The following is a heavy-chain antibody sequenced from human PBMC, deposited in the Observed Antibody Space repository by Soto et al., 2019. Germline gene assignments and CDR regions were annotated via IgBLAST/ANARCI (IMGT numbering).Heavy chain of an antibody. Sequence: GGSLRLSCAASGFTFSSYSMNWVRQAPGKGLEWVSSISSSSSYIHYADSVKGRFTISRDNAKNSLYLQMNSLRAEDTAVYYCARDSATTYGDYRPFYYYGMDVWGQGTTVTGSS. D-gene: IGHD4-17*01. J-gene: IGHJ6*02. CDR3: ARDSATTYGDYRPFYYYGMDV. CDR2: ISSSSSYI. V-gene: IGHV3-21*01. CDR1: GFTFSSYS.